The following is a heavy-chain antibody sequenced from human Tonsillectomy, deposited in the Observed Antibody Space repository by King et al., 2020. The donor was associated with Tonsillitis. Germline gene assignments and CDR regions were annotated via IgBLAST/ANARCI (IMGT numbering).Heavy chain of an antibody. D-gene: IGHD5-24*01. Sequence: QLVQSGGGVVQPGRSLRLSCAASGFTFSNTGMHWVRQAPGRGLEWVAVISTDGRNKFYADSLKGRLTVSRDNSKNTLYLEMNSLRAGDTAPYYCTKEEMTTIFNFDYWGQGTLVTVSS. CDR2: ISTDGRNK. CDR1: GFTFSNTG. V-gene: IGHV3-30*18. CDR3: TKEEMTTIFNFDY. J-gene: IGHJ4*02.